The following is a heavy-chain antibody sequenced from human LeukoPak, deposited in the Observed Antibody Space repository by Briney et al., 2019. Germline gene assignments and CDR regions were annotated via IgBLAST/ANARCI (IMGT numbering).Heavy chain of an antibody. V-gene: IGHV5-51*01. J-gene: IGHJ4*02. CDR3: ARRGRGYCSGGSCYVDY. Sequence: GESLKISCKGSGYSFTSYWIDWVRQMPGKGLEWMGIIYPGDSDTRYSPPFQGQVTISADKSISTAYLQWSSLKASDTAMYYCARRGRGYCSGGSCYVDYWGQGTLVTVSS. D-gene: IGHD2-15*01. CDR2: IYPGDSDT. CDR1: GYSFTSYW.